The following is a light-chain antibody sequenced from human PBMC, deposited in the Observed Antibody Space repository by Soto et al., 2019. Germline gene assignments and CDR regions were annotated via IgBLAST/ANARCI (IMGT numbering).Light chain of an antibody. V-gene: IGKV3-20*01. CDR2: GVS. Sequence: EIVLTQSPVALSLSPGERATLSCRASQSVSSTLLTWYQQKPGQAPRLLIYGVSSRATGIPDRFSGSGSETDFTLTISRLEPEDFAVYFCQHYGDSSWTFGQGTRVEIE. CDR1: QSVSSTL. J-gene: IGKJ1*01. CDR3: QHYGDSSWT.